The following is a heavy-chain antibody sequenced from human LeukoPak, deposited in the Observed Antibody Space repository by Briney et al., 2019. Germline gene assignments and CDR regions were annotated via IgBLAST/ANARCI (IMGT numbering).Heavy chain of an antibody. V-gene: IGHV4-38-2*02. J-gene: IGHJ4*02. CDR1: GDCISSGYY. CDR2: IYHTGST. Sequence: SETLSLTCTVSGDCISSGYYWGWIRQPPGKGLEWIASIYHTGSTDYNPSLKSRVTISVDTSKNQFSLKLSSVTAADTAVYYCARGRDGYNFLNRGEYYYFDYWGQGTLVTVSS. D-gene: IGHD5-24*01. CDR3: ARGRDGYNFLNRGEYYYFDY.